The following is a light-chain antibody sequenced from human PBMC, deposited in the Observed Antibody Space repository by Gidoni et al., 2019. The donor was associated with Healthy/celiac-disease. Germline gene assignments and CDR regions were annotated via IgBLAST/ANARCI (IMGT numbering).Light chain of an antibody. V-gene: IGKV1-33*01. Sequence: DIPMTQAPSSLSASVGDRVTITCQASQDISNYLNWYQQKPGKAPKLLIYDASNLETGVPSRFSGSGSGTDFTFTISSLQPEDIATYYCQQYDNLQYTFGQGTKLEIK. CDR3: QQYDNLQYT. CDR2: DAS. CDR1: QDISNY. J-gene: IGKJ2*01.